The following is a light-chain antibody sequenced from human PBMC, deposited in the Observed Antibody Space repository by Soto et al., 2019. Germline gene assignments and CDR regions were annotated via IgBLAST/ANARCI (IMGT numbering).Light chain of an antibody. Sequence: DIQMTQSPSTLSASVGGRVTITCQASQSVGTWVAWYQQKPGKAPKLLIYGASNLESGVPSRFSGSGSGTEFTLTITTLQPDDFATYFCQHYRRNTWSFGPGTKVDIK. J-gene: IGKJ1*01. CDR2: GAS. CDR3: QHYRRNTWS. CDR1: QSVGTW. V-gene: IGKV1-5*01.